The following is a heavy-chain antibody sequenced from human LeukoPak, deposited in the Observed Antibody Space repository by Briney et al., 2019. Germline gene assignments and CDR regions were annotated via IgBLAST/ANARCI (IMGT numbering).Heavy chain of an antibody. Sequence: ASVKVSCKASGYTFTGYYIHWVRQAPGQGLEWMGWINSNSGGTNYAQKFQGRVTMTRDTSITTVYMDLSSLRSDDTAVYYCARELGLLWFGEKVPAFDYWGQGTLVTVSS. D-gene: IGHD3-10*01. V-gene: IGHV1-2*02. J-gene: IGHJ4*02. CDR1: GYTFTGYY. CDR2: INSNSGGT. CDR3: ARELGLLWFGEKVPAFDY.